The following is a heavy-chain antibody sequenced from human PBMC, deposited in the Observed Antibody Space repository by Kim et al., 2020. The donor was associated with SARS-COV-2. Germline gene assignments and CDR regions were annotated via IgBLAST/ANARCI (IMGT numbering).Heavy chain of an antibody. CDR3: ATHLTSVPLDH. D-gene: IGHD2-2*01. CDR1: GGSISGSDCY. J-gene: IGHJ4*02. V-gene: IGHV4-39*01. Sequence: SETLSLTCTVSGGSISGSDCYWGRIRQPPGQGREWVASIYYDGNPYSSPSLKSRLSISVELSKIQLSLKLTSVTAADTAAYYCATHLTSVPLDHWGRGTQVTVSS. CDR2: IYYDGNP.